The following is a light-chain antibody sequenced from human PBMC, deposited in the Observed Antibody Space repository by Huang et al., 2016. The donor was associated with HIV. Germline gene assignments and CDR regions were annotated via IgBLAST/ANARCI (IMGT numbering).Light chain of an antibody. V-gene: IGKV3-15*01. CDR1: QTIDSN. CDR3: QRYNGWPPYT. Sequence: EIVMTQSPVTLSVSPGERATLSCRASQTIDSNLAWYQQKSGQAPRLLSYGASTRATGIPASFSGSGSGRAYTRAISRLQSEDVVVSYCQRYNGWPPYTFGHGTKLEIK. J-gene: IGKJ2*01. CDR2: GAS.